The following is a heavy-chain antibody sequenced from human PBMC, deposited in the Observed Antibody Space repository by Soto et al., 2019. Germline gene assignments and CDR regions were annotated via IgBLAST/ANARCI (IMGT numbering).Heavy chain of an antibody. D-gene: IGHD6-6*01. CDR1: GGTFSSYA. J-gene: IGHJ5*02. CDR2: IIPIFGTA. V-gene: IGHV1-69*06. Sequence: ASVKVSCKASGGTFSSYAISWVRQAPGQGLEWMGGIIPIFGTANYAQKFQGRVTITADKSTSTAYMELSSLRSEDTAVYYCARTLAAHADNWFDPWGQGTLVTVSS. CDR3: ARTLAAHADNWFDP.